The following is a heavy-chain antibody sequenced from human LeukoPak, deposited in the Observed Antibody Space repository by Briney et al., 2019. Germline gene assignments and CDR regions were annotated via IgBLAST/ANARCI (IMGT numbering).Heavy chain of an antibody. Sequence: PGGSLRLSCAASGFTFSSYWMSWVRQAPGKGLEWVANIKQDGSEKYYVDSVKGRFTISRDNAKHSLYLQMNSLRAEDTAVYYCARDWGDYYCYYMGVWGKGTTVTVSS. CDR2: IKQDGSEK. J-gene: IGHJ6*03. CDR1: GFTFSSYW. CDR3: ARDWGDYYCYYMGV. V-gene: IGHV3-7*01. D-gene: IGHD3-16*01.